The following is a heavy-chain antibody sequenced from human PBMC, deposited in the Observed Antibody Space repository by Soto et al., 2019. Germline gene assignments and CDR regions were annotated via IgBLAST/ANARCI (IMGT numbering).Heavy chain of an antibody. CDR1: GFTFSSYG. CDR2: ISDDGSNK. D-gene: IGHD6-13*01. Sequence: QVQLVESGGGVVQPGRSLRLSCAASGFTFSSYGMHWVRQAPGKGLEWVAVISDDGSNKYYADSVKGRFTISRDNSKNTLYLQINSLRAEDTAVYYGAKGRIDCSSWPPEFDYWGQGTLVTVSS. CDR3: AKGRIDCSSWPPEFDY. J-gene: IGHJ4*02. V-gene: IGHV3-30*18.